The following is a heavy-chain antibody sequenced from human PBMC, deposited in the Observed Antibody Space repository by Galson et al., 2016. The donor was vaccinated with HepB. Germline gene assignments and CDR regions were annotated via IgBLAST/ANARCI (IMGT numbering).Heavy chain of an antibody. J-gene: IGHJ5*02. CDR3: ARENFWKLDQ. Sequence: LRLSCAASGFSFSRYWMAWVRQAPGKGLEWLGNIKADGTENDYVGSVKGRFTMARDNAQKSLFLQMTSLRAEDTAVYYCARENFWKLDQWGQGTLVTVSS. CDR2: IKADGTEN. D-gene: IGHD3-3*01. CDR1: GFSFSRYW. V-gene: IGHV3-7*03.